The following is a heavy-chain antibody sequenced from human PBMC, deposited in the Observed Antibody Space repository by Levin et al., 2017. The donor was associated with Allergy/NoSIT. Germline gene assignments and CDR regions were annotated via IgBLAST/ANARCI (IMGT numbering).Heavy chain of an antibody. CDR1: GYTLTELS. CDR3: ASRMYYYDSSGYYSLSY. V-gene: IGHV1-24*01. D-gene: IGHD3-22*01. CDR2: FDPEDGET. Sequence: ASVKVSCKVSGYTLTELSMHWVRQAPGKGLEWMGGFDPEDGETIYAQKFQGRVTMTEDTSTDTAYMELSSLRSEDTAVYYCASRMYYYDSSGYYSLSYWGQGTLVTVSS. J-gene: IGHJ4*02.